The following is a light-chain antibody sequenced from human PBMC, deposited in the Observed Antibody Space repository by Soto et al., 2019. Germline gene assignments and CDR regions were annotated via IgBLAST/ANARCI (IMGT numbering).Light chain of an antibody. CDR1: QSIGAL. J-gene: IGKJ5*01. CDR3: QQFKTYPIT. Sequence: DIQMTQSPSTLSASLGAKVTITCRASQSIGALLAWYQQTPGRAPNLLIYDASSLQSGVPSRFSGSGSGTEFTLTISSLQPDDFSTYFCQQFKTYPITFCQGTRLEMK. V-gene: IGKV1-5*01. CDR2: DAS.